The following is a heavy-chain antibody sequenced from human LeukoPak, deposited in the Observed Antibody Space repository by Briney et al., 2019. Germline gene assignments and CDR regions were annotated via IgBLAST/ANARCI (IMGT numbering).Heavy chain of an antibody. D-gene: IGHD2-15*01. CDR2: IYYSGST. V-gene: IGHV4-59*08. CDR3: ASLRRAFCSGGACYSRGEVS. CDR1: GGSISSYY. J-gene: IGHJ4*02. Sequence: PSETLSLTCTVSGGSISSYYWSWIRQPPGKGLEWIGYIYYSGSTNYNPSLKSRVTISVDTSKNQFSLKLSSVTAADTAVFYCASLRRAFCSGGACYSRGEVSWGQGTLVTVSS.